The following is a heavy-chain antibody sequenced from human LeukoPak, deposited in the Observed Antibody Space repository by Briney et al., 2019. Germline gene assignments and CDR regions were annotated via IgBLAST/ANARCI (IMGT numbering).Heavy chain of an antibody. J-gene: IGHJ4*02. Sequence: ASVKVSCKASGYSFVANYLHWVQQAPGQGLEWMGWINPNSGGSNLAQKFQGRVTLTRDTSITTAYMDLFGLRSDDSAVYYCARGRDYYDNSGVDCWGQGTLVTVSS. CDR3: ARGRDYYDNSGVDC. D-gene: IGHD3-22*01. V-gene: IGHV1-2*02. CDR1: GYSFVANY. CDR2: INPNSGGS.